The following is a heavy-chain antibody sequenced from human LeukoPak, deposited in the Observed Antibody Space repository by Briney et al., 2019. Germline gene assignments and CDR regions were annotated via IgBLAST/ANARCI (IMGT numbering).Heavy chain of an antibody. CDR1: GFTFSNYW. J-gene: IGHJ4*02. V-gene: IGHV3-7*03. D-gene: IGHD3-9*01. CDR3: VKDIDFDWTFDY. CDR2: IKQDGSDK. Sequence: PGGSLRLSCTASGFTFSNYWMSWVRQAPGKGLEWVANIKQDGSDKYYVDSVKGRFTISRDNPKNSLYLQMNSLRAEDTALYYCVKDIDFDWTFDYWGQGTLVTVSS.